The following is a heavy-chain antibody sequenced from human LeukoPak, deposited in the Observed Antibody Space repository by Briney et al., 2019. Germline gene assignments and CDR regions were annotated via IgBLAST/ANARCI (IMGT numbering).Heavy chain of an antibody. J-gene: IGHJ4*02. CDR3: ARVGGYDKGSYFDY. CDR2: IYHSGST. CDR1: GYSISSAYY. D-gene: IGHD5-12*01. V-gene: IGHV4-38-2*01. Sequence: PSETLSLTCAVSGYSISSAYYWGRIRQPPGKGLELIGSIYHSGSTYYNPSLKNRVTISVDTSKNQFSLKLSSVTAADTAVYYCARVGGYDKGSYFDYWGQGTLVTVSP.